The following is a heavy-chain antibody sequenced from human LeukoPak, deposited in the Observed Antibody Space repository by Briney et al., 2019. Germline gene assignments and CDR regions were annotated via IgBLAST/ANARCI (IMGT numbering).Heavy chain of an antibody. V-gene: IGHV4-34*01. J-gene: IGHJ4*02. CDR2: INHSGST. CDR1: GGSFSGYY. Sequence: NPSETLSLTCAVYGGSFSGYYWSWIRQPPGKGLEWIGEINHSGSTNYNPSLKSRVTISVDTSKNQFSLKLSSVTAADTAVYYCARGGGIQLWYPFDYWGQGTLVTVSS. D-gene: IGHD5-18*01. CDR3: ARGGGIQLWYPFDY.